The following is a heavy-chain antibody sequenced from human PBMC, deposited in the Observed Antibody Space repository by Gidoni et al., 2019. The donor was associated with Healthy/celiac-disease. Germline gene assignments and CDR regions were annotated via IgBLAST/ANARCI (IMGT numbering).Heavy chain of an antibody. D-gene: IGHD3-10*01. CDR2: INHSGST. CDR1: GGSFSGYY. J-gene: IGHJ4*02. Sequence: QVQLQQWGAGLLKPSETLSLTCAVYGGSFSGYYWSWIRQPPGKGLEWIGEINHSGSTNYNPSLKSRVTISVDTSKNQFSLKLSSVTAADTAVYYCARGGRRMPVKRPADYWGQGTLVTVSS. CDR3: ARGGRRMPVKRPADY. V-gene: IGHV4-34*01.